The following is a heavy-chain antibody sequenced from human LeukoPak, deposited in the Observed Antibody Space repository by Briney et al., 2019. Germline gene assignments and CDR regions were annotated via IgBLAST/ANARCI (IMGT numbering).Heavy chain of an antibody. CDR2: INHSGST. V-gene: IGHV4-34*01. CDR3: ARGYGDYWGDYFDY. J-gene: IGHJ4*02. CDR1: GGSFSAYY. D-gene: IGHD4-17*01. Sequence: PSETLSLTCTVYGGSFSAYYWSWIRQPPGKGLEWIGEINHSGSTNYNPSLKSRVTISLDTSKNQFSLKLSSVTAADTGVYHCARGYGDYWGDYFDYWGQGALVTVSS.